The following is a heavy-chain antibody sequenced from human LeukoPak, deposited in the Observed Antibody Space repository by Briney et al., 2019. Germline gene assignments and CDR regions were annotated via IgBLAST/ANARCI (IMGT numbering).Heavy chain of an antibody. CDR1: GGSFSGYY. CDR3: VRENRYYDFWSGYYTLWKNWFDP. V-gene: IGHV4-34*01. J-gene: IGHJ5*02. CDR2: INHSGST. D-gene: IGHD3-3*01. Sequence: PSETLSLTCAVYGGSFSGYYWSWIRQPPGKGLEWIGEINHSGSTNYNPSLKSRVTISVDTSKNQFSLKLSSVTAADTAVYYCVRENRYYDFWSGYYTLWKNWFDPWGQGTLVTVSS.